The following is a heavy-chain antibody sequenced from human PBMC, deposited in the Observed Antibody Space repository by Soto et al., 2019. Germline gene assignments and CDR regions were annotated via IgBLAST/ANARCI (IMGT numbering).Heavy chain of an antibody. V-gene: IGHV3-33*01. CDR3: ARGGLNGSHFDY. J-gene: IGHJ4*02. CDR1: GFTFRNYG. Sequence: VQLVESGGGVVQPGKSVRLSCAASGFTFRNYGMHWVRQAPGKGLEWVAVIWYDGSDKYYVDSVKGRFTISRDNSNNTLYLRMNSLRAEDTAVYYCARGGLNGSHFDYWGQGTLVTVSS. D-gene: IGHD1-1*01. CDR2: IWYDGSDK.